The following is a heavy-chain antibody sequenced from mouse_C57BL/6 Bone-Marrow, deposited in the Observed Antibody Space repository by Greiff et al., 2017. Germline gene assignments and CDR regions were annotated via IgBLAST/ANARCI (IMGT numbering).Heavy chain of an antibody. J-gene: IGHJ3*01. CDR1: GYSFTDYY. D-gene: IGHD1-1*01. Sequence: VQLQQSGPELVKPGASVKISCKASGYSFTDYYMNWVKQSHGKSLEWIGDINPNNGGTSYNQKFKGKATLTVDKSSSTAYMELRSLPSEDSAVYYCARDSHYYGRAYWGQGTLVTVSA. V-gene: IGHV1-26*01. CDR2: INPNNGGT. CDR3: ARDSHYYGRAY.